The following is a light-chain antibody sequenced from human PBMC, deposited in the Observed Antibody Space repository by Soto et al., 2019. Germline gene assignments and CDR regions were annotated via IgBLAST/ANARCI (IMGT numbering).Light chain of an antibody. J-gene: IGLJ1*01. CDR2: NVS. Sequence: QSALTQPASVSGSPGQSISISCTGTSSDVGGYNYVSWYQQHPGKAPKLIIYNVSNRPSGVSNRFSGSKSGNTASLTISGLQSEDEADYFCISYTRSTAYVFGTGTKVTVL. CDR3: ISYTRSTAYV. CDR1: SSDVGGYNY. V-gene: IGLV2-14*03.